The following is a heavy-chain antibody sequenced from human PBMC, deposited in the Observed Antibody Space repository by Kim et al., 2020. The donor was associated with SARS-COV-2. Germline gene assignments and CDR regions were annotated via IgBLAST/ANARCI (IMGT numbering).Heavy chain of an antibody. J-gene: IGHJ4*02. CDR3: AVRLSGSYRIDY. D-gene: IGHD1-26*01. CDR2: IYYSGST. Sequence: SETLSLTCTVSGGSISSGGYYWSWIRQHPGKGLEWIGYIYYSGSTYYNPSLKSRVTISVDTSKNQFSLKLSSVTAADTAVYYCAVRLSGSYRIDYWGQGTLVTVSS. CDR1: GGSISSGGYY. V-gene: IGHV4-31*03.